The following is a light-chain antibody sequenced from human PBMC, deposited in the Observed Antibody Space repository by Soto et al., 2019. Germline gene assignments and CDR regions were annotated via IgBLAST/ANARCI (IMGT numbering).Light chain of an antibody. Sequence: DIHLTQFPSTLSASVGGRVTITCRASQTISHWLAWYQQKPGKAPQLLIFDASNLQNGVQSRFSGSGSGTEFTLTIPGLQPDYFATYYCQHYNSYSEALGQVNKV. V-gene: IGKV1-5*01. J-gene: IGKJ1*01. CDR2: DAS. CDR3: QHYNSYSEA. CDR1: QTISHW.